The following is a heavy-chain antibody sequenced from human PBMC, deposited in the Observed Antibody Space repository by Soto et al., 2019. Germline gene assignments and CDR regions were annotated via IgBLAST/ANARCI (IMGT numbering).Heavy chain of an antibody. CDR3: ARESYYDNSGYYNWFDP. CDR1: GGSISSGGYP. V-gene: IGHV4-30-2*01. CDR2: IYHTGST. Sequence: PSETLSLTCAVSGGSISSGGYPWSWIRQPPGKGLEWIGYIYHTGSTYYNPSLRSRATISVDRSKNQFSLKLSSATAADTAVYYCARESYYDNSGYYNWFDPWGQGTLVTVSS. J-gene: IGHJ5*02. D-gene: IGHD3-22*01.